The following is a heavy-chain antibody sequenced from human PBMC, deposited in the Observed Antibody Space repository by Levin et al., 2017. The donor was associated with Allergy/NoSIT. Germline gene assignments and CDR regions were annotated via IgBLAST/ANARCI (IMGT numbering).Heavy chain of an antibody. CDR3: GRGNRGIDY. V-gene: IGHV4-30-4*01. J-gene: IGHJ4*02. CDR1: GGSLSSGDYY. CDR2: IYHTGAT. D-gene: IGHD6-13*01. Sequence: SQTLSLTCTVSGGSLSSGDYYWTWIRQPPGKGLEWIGYIYHTGATYYNPSLMSRLSMSVDTSKNQFSLKLNSVADTAVYYCGRGNRGIDYWGQGTLVTVAS.